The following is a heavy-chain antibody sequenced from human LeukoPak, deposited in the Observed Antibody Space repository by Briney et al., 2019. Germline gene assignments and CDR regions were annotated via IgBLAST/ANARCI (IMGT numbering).Heavy chain of an antibody. Sequence: GGSLRLSCAASGFTFSSYAMHWVRQAPGKGLEWVADISYGGSNKYYADSVKGRFTISRDNSKNTLYLQMNSLRAEDTAVYYGAKEEGSRRYFGWIQVFDYWGQGTLVTVSS. CDR1: GFTFSSYA. J-gene: IGHJ4*02. CDR3: AKEEGSRRYFGWIQVFDY. D-gene: IGHD3-9*01. V-gene: IGHV3-30*04. CDR2: ISYGGSNK.